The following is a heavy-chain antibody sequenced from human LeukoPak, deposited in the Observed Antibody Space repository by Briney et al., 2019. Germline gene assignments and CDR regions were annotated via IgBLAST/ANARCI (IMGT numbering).Heavy chain of an antibody. V-gene: IGHV4-34*01. D-gene: IGHD1-7*01. J-gene: IGHJ5*02. CDR1: GGSFSGYY. CDR2: INHSGST. Sequence: SETLSLTCAVSGGSFSGYYWSWIRQPPGKGLEWIGEINHSGSTNYNSSLKSRVTISVDTSKNQFSLKLSSVTAADTAVYYCAPRVYNWNYGWFDPWGQGTLVTVSS. CDR3: APRVYNWNYGWFDP.